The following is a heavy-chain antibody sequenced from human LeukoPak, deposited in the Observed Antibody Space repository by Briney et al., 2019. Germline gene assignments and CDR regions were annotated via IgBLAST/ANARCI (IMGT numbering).Heavy chain of an antibody. CDR3: ARGKYYGSGSPYYYYCMDV. CDR2: MNPNSGNT. J-gene: IGHJ6*02. Sequence: ASVKVSCKASGYTFTSYDINWVRQATGQGLEWMGWMNPNSGNTGYAQKFQGRVTMTRNTSISTAYMELSSLRSEDTAVYYCARGKYYGSGSPYYYYCMDVWGQGTTVTVSS. V-gene: IGHV1-8*01. D-gene: IGHD3-10*01. CDR1: GYTFTSYD.